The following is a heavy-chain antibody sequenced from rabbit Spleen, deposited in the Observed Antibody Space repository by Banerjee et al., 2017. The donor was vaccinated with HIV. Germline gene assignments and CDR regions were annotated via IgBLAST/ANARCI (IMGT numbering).Heavy chain of an antibody. CDR2: ISAGSSGRT. CDR1: GFSFNSGYD. D-gene: IGHD8-1*01. J-gene: IGHJ6*01. V-gene: IGHV1S40*01. Sequence: QSLEESGGGLVKPGASLTLTCKASGFSFNSGYDMCWVRQAPGKGLEWIGCISAGSSGRTYYASWAKGRFTCSKTSSTTVTLQMTSLTVADTATYFCARDAGTSFSTYGMDLWGQGTLVTVS. CDR3: ARDAGTSFSTYGMDL.